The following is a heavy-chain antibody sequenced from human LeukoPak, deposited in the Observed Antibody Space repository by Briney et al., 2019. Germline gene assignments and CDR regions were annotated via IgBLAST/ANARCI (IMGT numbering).Heavy chain of an antibody. CDR3: AKALLLYPAAFDI. V-gene: IGHV3-53*01. J-gene: IGHJ3*02. D-gene: IGHD2-8*01. Sequence: GGSLRLSCAASGFTVSSNYMSWVRQAPGKGLEWVSVIYSGGSTYYADSVKGRFTISRDNSKNTLYLQMNSLRAEDTAVYYCAKALLLYPAAFDIWGQGTMVTVSS. CDR1: GFTVSSNY. CDR2: IYSGGST.